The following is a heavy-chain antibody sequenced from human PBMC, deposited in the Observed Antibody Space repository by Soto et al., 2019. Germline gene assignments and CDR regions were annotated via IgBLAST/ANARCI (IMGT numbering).Heavy chain of an antibody. Sequence: SVKVSCKASGGTFSSYAISWVRQAPGQGLEWMGGIIHIFGTANYAQKFQGRVTITADESTSTAYMELSSLRSEDTAVYYCARVAPGAIDAFDIWGQGTMVTVSS. CDR1: GGTFSSYA. V-gene: IGHV1-69*13. D-gene: IGHD1-26*01. J-gene: IGHJ3*02. CDR2: IIHIFGTA. CDR3: ARVAPGAIDAFDI.